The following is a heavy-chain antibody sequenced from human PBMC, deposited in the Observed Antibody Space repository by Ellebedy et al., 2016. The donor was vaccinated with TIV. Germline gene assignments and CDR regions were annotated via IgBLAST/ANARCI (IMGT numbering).Heavy chain of an antibody. CDR1: GGSISSYSW. J-gene: IGHJ4*02. D-gene: IGHD7-27*01. V-gene: IGHV4-4*02. Sequence: MPSETLSLTCAVSGGSISSYSWWSWVRQPPGKGLEWIGEIFHSGITIYNPSLKSRVTISVDRSNNQFSLNLSSVTAADTAVYYCAKTGETRFDYWGQGTLVTVSS. CDR3: AKTGETRFDY. CDR2: IFHSGIT.